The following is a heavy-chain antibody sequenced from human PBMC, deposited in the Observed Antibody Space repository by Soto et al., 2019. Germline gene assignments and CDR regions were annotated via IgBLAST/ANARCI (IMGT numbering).Heavy chain of an antibody. V-gene: IGHV3-23*01. CDR1: VFTFSSYA. Sequence: PWGSLRLSCSASVFTFSSYAMSWVRQAPGKGLEWASAISGSGGSTYYADSVKGRFTISRDNSKNTLYLQMNSLRAEDTAVYYCAKAKLYYYDSSGYPTDYYYYGMDVWGQGTTVTVSS. CDR3: AKAKLYYYDSSGYPTDYYYYGMDV. J-gene: IGHJ6*02. D-gene: IGHD3-22*01. CDR2: ISGSGGST.